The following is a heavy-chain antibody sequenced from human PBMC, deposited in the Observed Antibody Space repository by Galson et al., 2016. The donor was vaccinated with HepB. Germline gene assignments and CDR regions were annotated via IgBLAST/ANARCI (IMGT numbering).Heavy chain of an antibody. Sequence: SLRLSCAASGFTFRNYAWSWVRRAPGKGLEWVAHIDGPTPNTHYADSVRGRFSIYRANSRDTLYLQMDSLTAEDSAIYYCTTWLSHHFDYWGQGTRVTVSS. J-gene: IGHJ4*02. V-gene: IGHV3-23*01. D-gene: IGHD6-19*01. CDR2: IDGPTPNT. CDR3: TTWLSHHFDY. CDR1: GFTFRNYA.